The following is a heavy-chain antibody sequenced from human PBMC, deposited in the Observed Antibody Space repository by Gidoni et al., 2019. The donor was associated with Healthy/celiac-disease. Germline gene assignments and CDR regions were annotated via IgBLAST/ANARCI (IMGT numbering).Heavy chain of an antibody. CDR1: GFTFSSYD. J-gene: IGHJ6*02. CDR2: ISYGGSNK. CDR3: ARAAIFGVVIIGSGMDV. Sequence: QVQLVESGGGVFQPASSLRLSCRASGFTFSSYDMHWVRQAPGKGLEGVAVISYGGSNKDYADSVKGRLTIARDKSKKTLYLQMNRLRAEYTDVYYCARAAIFGVVIIGSGMDVWGQGTTVTVSS. V-gene: IGHV3-30-3*01. D-gene: IGHD3-3*01.